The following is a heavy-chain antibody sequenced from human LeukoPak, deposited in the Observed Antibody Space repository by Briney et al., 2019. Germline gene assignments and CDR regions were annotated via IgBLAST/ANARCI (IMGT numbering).Heavy chain of an antibody. CDR1: GFTFSSYE. J-gene: IGHJ4*02. CDR2: ISSSGSTI. V-gene: IGHV3-48*03. Sequence: SGGSLRLSCAASGFTFSSYEMNWVRQAPGKGLEWVSYISSSGSTIYYADSVKGRFTISRDNAKNSLYLQMNSLGAEDTAVYYCARKVDYGDYEYYFDYWGQGTLVTVSS. CDR3: ARKVDYGDYEYYFDY. D-gene: IGHD4-17*01.